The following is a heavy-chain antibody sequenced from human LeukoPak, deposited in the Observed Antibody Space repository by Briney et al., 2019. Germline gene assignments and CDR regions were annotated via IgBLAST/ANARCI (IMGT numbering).Heavy chain of an antibody. CDR2: TYYVSKWYN. D-gene: IGHD3-10*01. J-gene: IGHJ5*02. CDR3: AREGWFGEPPSHWFDP. V-gene: IGHV6-1*01. CDR1: GVSVSTKSAT. Sequence: SQTLSLTCAISGVSVSTKSATWNWIRQSPSRGLEWLGRTYYVSKWYNDYAVPVKSRITINPDTSKNQFSLQLNSVTPEDTAVYYCAREGWFGEPPSHWFDPWGQGTLVIVSS.